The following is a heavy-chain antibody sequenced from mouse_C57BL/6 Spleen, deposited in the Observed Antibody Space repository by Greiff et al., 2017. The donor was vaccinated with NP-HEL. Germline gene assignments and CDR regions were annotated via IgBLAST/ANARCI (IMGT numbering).Heavy chain of an antibody. CDR1: GYTFSSYG. V-gene: IGHV1-81*01. Sequence: QVQLQQSGAELARPGASVKLSCKASGYTFSSYGISWVKQRTGQGLEWIGEIYPRSGNTYYNEKFKGKATLTADKSSSTAYMELRSLTSEDSAVYFCASPHYDYGGDYWGQGTTLTVSS. D-gene: IGHD2-4*01. CDR3: ASPHYDYGGDY. J-gene: IGHJ2*01. CDR2: IYPRSGNT.